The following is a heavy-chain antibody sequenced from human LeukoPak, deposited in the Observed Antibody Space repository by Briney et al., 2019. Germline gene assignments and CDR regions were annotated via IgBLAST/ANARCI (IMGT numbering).Heavy chain of an antibody. Sequence: SSETLSLTCTVSGGSISSYYWSWIRQPPGKGLEWIGYIYYSGSTNYNPSLKSRVTISVDTSKNQFSLKLSSVTAADTAVYYCARDQGYCSGGSCSRRGYYYYYYMDVWGKGTTVTISS. CDR1: GGSISSYY. CDR2: IYYSGST. V-gene: IGHV4-59*12. CDR3: ARDQGYCSGGSCSRRGYYYYYYMDV. J-gene: IGHJ6*03. D-gene: IGHD2-15*01.